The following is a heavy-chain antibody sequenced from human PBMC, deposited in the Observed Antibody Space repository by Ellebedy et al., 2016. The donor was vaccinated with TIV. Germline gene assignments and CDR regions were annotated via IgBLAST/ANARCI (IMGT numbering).Heavy chain of an antibody. Sequence: GESLKISCATSGFAFSSYAMSWVRQAPGKGLEWVSAISDNGVITKYADSVKGRFTISRDNSKNTLYLQMNSLRAEDTAVYYCAKGGSNSGYSFDLWGRGTLVTVSS. J-gene: IGHJ2*01. D-gene: IGHD5-12*01. CDR1: GFAFSSYA. CDR2: ISDNGVIT. V-gene: IGHV3-23*01. CDR3: AKGGSNSGYSFDL.